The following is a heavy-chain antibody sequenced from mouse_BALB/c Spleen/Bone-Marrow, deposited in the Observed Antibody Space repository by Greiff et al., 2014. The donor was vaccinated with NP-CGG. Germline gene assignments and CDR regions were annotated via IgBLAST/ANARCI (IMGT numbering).Heavy chain of an antibody. CDR3: ARTGAYYGSMDY. D-gene: IGHD2-10*01. CDR2: IYPGDGDT. CDR1: GYTFTSYW. J-gene: IGHJ4*01. Sequence: QVQLKESGAELARPGASVKLSCKASGYTFTSYWMQWVKQGPGQGLEWIGAIYPGDGDTRYTQKFKGKATLTADKSSSTAYMQLSSLASEDSAVYYCARTGAYYGSMDYWGQGTSVTVSS. V-gene: IGHV1-87*01.